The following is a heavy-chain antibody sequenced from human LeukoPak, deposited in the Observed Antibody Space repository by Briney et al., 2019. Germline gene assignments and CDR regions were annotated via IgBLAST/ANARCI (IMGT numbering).Heavy chain of an antibody. D-gene: IGHD1-26*01. CDR2: ITASSTAI. CDR1: GFTFNTYT. J-gene: IGHJ6*03. V-gene: IGHV3-21*01. CDR3: ARDPYSGGYGDYYYYYMDV. Sequence: GGSLRLSCAASGFTFNTYTMNWVRQAPGKGLEWVSSITASSTAIYSADSVKGRFTISRDNAKNFLYLQMNSLRAEDTAVYYCARDPYSGGYGDYYYYYMDVWGKGTTVTISS.